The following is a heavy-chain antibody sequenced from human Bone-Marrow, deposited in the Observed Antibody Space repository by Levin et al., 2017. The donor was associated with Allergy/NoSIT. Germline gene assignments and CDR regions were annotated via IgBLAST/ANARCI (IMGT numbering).Heavy chain of an antibody. CDR2: IHHSGDT. CDR3: ARNGYYSIDS. J-gene: IGHJ4*02. D-gene: IGHD2-2*03. CDR1: GASLNEAY. Sequence: SQTLSLTCAVYGASLNEAYWSWIRPPPGKGLEWLGEIHHSGDTNYNPSLKSRVTISLDTSKSQFSLRLTSVTAADTALYYCARNGYYSIDSWGQGTLVTVSS. V-gene: IGHV4-34*01.